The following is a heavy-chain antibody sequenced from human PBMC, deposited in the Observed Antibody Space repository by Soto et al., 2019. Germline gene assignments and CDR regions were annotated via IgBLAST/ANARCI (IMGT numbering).Heavy chain of an antibody. Sequence: ASVKVSCKASGYIFTTYGISWVRQAPGQGLEWMGWTSANNGNTYYAQKFQGRVTMNTDTPTRTIYMELRSLRFDDTAVYYCARDLQFYSDSSGYRDVFDIWGQGTKVTVS. D-gene: IGHD3-22*01. CDR1: GYIFTTYG. CDR2: TSANNGNT. V-gene: IGHV1-18*01. J-gene: IGHJ3*02. CDR3: ARDLQFYSDSSGYRDVFDI.